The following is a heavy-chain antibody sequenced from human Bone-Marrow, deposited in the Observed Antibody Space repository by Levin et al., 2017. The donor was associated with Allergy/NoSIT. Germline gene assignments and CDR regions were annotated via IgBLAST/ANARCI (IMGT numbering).Heavy chain of an antibody. CDR1: GYSFTSYW. CDR2: IYPGDSDT. Sequence: GGSLRLSCKGSGYSFTSYWIGWVRQMPGKGLEWMGIIYPGDSDTRYSPSFQGQVTISADKSISTAYLQWSSLKASDTAMYYCARHLVARGGSYYLYYYGMDVWGQGTTVTVSS. D-gene: IGHD1-26*01. V-gene: IGHV5-51*01. J-gene: IGHJ6*02. CDR3: ARHLVARGGSYYLYYYGMDV.